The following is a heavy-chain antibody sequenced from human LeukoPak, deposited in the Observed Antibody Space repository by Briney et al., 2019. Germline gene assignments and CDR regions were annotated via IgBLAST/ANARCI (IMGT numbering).Heavy chain of an antibody. CDR2: INPNSGGT. J-gene: IGHJ4*02. D-gene: IGHD3-22*01. Sequence: ASVRVSCKASGYTFTGYYMHWVRQAPGQGLEWMGWINPNSGGTNYAQKFQGRVTMTRDTSISTAYMELSRLRSDDTAVYYCARALRGVVVITLNYWGQGTLVTVSS. CDR3: ARALRGVVVITLNY. CDR1: GYTFTGYY. V-gene: IGHV1-2*02.